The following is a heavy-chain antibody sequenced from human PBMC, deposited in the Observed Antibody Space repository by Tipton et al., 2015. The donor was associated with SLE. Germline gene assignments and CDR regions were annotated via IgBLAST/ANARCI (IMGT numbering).Heavy chain of an antibody. CDR3: ASRVAVAGSFDY. CDR1: GYTFTGYF. V-gene: IGHV1-8*02. CDR2: MNPNSGNT. J-gene: IGHJ4*02. D-gene: IGHD6-19*01. Sequence: QLVQSGAEVKKPGASVKVSCRSSGYTFTGYFIHWVRQAPGQGLEWMGWMNPNSGNTGYAQKFQGRVTMTRNTSVSTAYMELSSLRSEDTAVYYCASRVAVAGSFDYWGQGTLVTVSS.